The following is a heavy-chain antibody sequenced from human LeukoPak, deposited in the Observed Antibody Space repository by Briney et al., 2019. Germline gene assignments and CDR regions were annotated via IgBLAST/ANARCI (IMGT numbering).Heavy chain of an antibody. D-gene: IGHD3-10*01. Sequence: GASVTVSCKASGYTFTSYDINWVRQATGQGLEWMGWMNPNSGNTGYAQKFQGRVTITRNTSISTAYMELSSLRSEDTAVYYCARGLLSGFRDAFDIWGQGTMVTVSS. J-gene: IGHJ3*02. V-gene: IGHV1-8*03. CDR2: MNPNSGNT. CDR3: ARGLLSGFRDAFDI. CDR1: GYTFTSYD.